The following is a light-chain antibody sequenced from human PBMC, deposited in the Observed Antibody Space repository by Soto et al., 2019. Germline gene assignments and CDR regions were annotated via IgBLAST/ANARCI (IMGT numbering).Light chain of an antibody. CDR1: QSIANY. Sequence: IVLTQYPGTLSLSPGGRASLSFRASQSIANYLAWYQQKPGQPPKLLIYWASTRESGVPDRFSGSGSGTDFTLTISSLHAEDVAVYYCQQYYSTPRTFGQGTKVDI. CDR2: WAS. J-gene: IGKJ1*01. CDR3: QQYYSTPRT. V-gene: IGKV4-1*01.